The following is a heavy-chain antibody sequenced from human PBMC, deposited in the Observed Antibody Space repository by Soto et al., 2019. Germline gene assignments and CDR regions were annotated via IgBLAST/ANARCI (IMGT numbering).Heavy chain of an antibody. V-gene: IGHV1-69*13. CDR3: ARGLTGTTLAYGMDV. CDR2: FIPIFGTA. CDR1: GGTFSSYA. D-gene: IGHD1-7*01. Sequence: SVKVSCKASGGTFSSYAISWVRQAPGQGLEWMGGFIPIFGTADYAQKFQGRVTITADESTSTAYMELSSLRSEDTAGYYCARGLTGTTLAYGMDVWGQGTTVTVSS. J-gene: IGHJ6*02.